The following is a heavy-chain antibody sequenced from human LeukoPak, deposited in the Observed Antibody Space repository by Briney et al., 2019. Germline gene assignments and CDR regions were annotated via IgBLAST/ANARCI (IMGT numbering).Heavy chain of an antibody. CDR1: GFTFSSYS. CDR3: ARFSAAESPPDY. V-gene: IGHV3-21*01. CDR2: ISSSSYI. Sequence: GGSLRLSCVASGFTFSSYSMNWVRQAPGKGLEWVSSISSSSYIYYADSVKGRFTISRDNAKKSLYLQMNSLRVEDTAVYYCARFSAAESPPDYWDQGTLVTVSS. D-gene: IGHD1-26*01. J-gene: IGHJ4*02.